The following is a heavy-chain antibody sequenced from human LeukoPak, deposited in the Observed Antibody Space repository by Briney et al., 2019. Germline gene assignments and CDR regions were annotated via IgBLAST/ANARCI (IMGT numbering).Heavy chain of an antibody. CDR1: GGSISSIRYY. D-gene: IGHD6-13*01. V-gene: IGHV4-39*07. CDR3: ATAAGIYYGMDV. Sequence: SETLSLTCTVSGGSISSIRYYWGWIRQPPGKGLEWVGSIYYSGSTYYNPSLKSRVTISVDTSKNQFSLKLSSVTAADTAVYYCATAAGIYYGMDVWGQGTTVTVSS. CDR2: IYYSGST. J-gene: IGHJ6*02.